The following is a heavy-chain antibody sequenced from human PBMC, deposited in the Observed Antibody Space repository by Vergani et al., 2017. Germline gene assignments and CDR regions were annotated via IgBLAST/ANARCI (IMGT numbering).Heavy chain of an antibody. CDR1: GFTFTSSA. J-gene: IGHJ1*01. V-gene: IGHV1-58*02. Sequence: QMQLVQSGPEVKKPGTSVKVSCKASGFTFTSSAMQWVRQARGQRLEWIGWIVVGSGNTNYAQKFQERVTITRDMSTSTAYMELSSLRSEDTAVYYCARDPVAAAAGPEYFQHWGQGTLVTVSS. D-gene: IGHD6-13*01. CDR3: ARDPVAAAAGPEYFQH. CDR2: IVVGSGNT.